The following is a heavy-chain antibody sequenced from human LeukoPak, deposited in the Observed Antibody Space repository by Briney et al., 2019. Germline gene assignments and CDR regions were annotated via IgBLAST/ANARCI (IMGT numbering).Heavy chain of an antibody. V-gene: IGHV3-30-3*01. D-gene: IGHD6-13*01. CDR1: GFTFSSYA. J-gene: IGHJ4*02. CDR2: ISYDGSNK. CDR3: ARENVAAAGTDFDY. Sequence: TGGSLRLSCAASGFTFSSYAMHWVRQAPGKGLEWVAVISYDGSNKYYADSVKGRFTISRDNSKNTLYLKMNSLRDEETAVYYCARENVAAAGTDFDYWRQGTLVTVSS.